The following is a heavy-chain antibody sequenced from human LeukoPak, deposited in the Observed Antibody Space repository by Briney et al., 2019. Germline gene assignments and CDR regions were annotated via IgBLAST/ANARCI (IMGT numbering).Heavy chain of an antibody. J-gene: IGHJ4*02. CDR2: INAGNGNT. CDR3: ARLAAWSDY. CDR1: A. Sequence: AMHXVRQAPGQXLEWMGWINAGNGNTKYSQKFQGRVTITRDTSASTAYMELSSLRSEDTAVYYCARLAAWSDYWGQGTLVTVSS. V-gene: IGHV1-3*01. D-gene: IGHD6-6*01.